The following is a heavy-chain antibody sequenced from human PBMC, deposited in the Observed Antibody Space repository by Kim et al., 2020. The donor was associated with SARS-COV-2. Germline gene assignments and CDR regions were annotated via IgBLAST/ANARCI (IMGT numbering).Heavy chain of an antibody. D-gene: IGHD2-15*01. V-gene: IGHV3-23*03. CDR3: AKEGCSGGSCYSGWFDP. CDR1: GFIFSSYT. Sequence: GGSLRLSCAASGFIFSSYTMSWVRQAPGKGLEWVSVIYSGITSTNYADSVKGRFTISRDNSKNTLYLQMNSLRVEDTAVYYCAKEGCSGGSCYSGWFDPWGQGTLVTVSS. J-gene: IGHJ5*02. CDR2: IYSGITST.